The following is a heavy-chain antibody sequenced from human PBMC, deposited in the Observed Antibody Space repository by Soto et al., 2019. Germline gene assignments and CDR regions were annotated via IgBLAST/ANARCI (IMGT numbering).Heavy chain of an antibody. Sequence: PWETLSLTCAVYGGSFSGYYWSWIRQPPGKGLEWIGEINHSGSTNYNPSLKSRVTISVDTSKNQFSLKLSSVTAADTAVYYCEIYQDYFDYWGQGTLVTVSS. CDR3: EIYQDYFDY. CDR2: INHSGST. CDR1: GGSFSGYY. V-gene: IGHV4-34*01. J-gene: IGHJ4*02.